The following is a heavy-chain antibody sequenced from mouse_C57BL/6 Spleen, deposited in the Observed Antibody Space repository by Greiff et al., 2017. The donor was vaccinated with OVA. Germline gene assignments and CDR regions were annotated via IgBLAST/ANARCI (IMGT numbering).Heavy chain of an antibody. V-gene: IGHV1-82*01. CDR1: GYAFSSSW. CDR2: IYPGDGDT. Sequence: VQRVESGPELVKPGASVKISCKASGYAFSSSWMNWVKQRPGKGLEWIGRIYPGDGDTNYNGKFKGKATLTADKSSSTAYMQLSSLTSEDSAVYFCARGGSGYPFDYWGQGTTLTVSS. J-gene: IGHJ2*01. D-gene: IGHD3-2*02. CDR3: ARGGSGYPFDY.